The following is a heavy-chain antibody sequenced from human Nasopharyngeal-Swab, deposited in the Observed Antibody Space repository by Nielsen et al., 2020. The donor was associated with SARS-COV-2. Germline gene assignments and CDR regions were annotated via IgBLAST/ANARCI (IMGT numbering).Heavy chain of an antibody. V-gene: IGHV1-46*01. CDR3: AREDIVGPLLDY. J-gene: IGHJ4*02. Sequence: WVRQAPGQGLEWTGIINPSGDTASYAQKFQGGVTMTRDTSTSTVYMELSSLRSEDTAVYYCAREDIVGPLLDYWGQGTLVTVSS. CDR2: INPSGDTA. D-gene: IGHD1-26*01.